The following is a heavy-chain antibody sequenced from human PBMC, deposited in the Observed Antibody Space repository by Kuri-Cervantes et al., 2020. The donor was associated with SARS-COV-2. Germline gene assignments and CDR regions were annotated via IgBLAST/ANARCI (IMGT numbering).Heavy chain of an antibody. J-gene: IGHJ6*02. Sequence: SVKVSCKASGCTFSSYAISWVRQAPGQGLEWMGGIIPLFGTANYAQKFQGRVTMTADASTSTAYMGLSSLRSEDTDVYYCARERNGVFRYYYFGMDVWGQGTTVTVSS. D-gene: IGHD3-3*01. CDR3: ARERNGVFRYYYFGMDV. CDR2: IIPLFGTA. V-gene: IGHV1-69*13. CDR1: GCTFSSYA.